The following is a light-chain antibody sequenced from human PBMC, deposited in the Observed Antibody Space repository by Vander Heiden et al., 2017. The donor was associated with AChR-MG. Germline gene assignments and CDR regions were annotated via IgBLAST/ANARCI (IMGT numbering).Light chain of an antibody. CDR1: QSVLYSSNNKNY. J-gene: IGKJ2*01. V-gene: IGKV4-1*01. CDR3: QQYDYNPRT. CDR2: WAS. Sequence: DIFMTHSPHPLAVSLCERATINCKSSQSVLYSSNNKNYLAWYQQKPGQPPKLLIYWASTRESGVPDRFSGSGSGTDFTLTISSLQAEDVAVYYCQQYDYNPRTFGQRTKMEIK.